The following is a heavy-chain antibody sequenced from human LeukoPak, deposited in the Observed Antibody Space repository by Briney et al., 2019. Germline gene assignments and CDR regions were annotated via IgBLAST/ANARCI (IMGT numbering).Heavy chain of an antibody. D-gene: IGHD1-1*01. CDR1: GFTFSSYA. V-gene: IGHV3-7*01. CDR2: IKQDGSEK. Sequence: PGGSLRLSCAASGFTFSSYAMSWVRQAPGKGPEWVANIKQDGSEKYYVDSVKGRFTISRDNAKNSLYLQMNSLRAEDTAGYYCALGTAFDYWGQGTLVTVSS. J-gene: IGHJ4*02. CDR3: ALGTAFDY.